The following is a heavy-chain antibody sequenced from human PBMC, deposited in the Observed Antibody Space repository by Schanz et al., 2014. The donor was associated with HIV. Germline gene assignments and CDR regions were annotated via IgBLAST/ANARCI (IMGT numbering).Heavy chain of an antibody. V-gene: IGHV3-23*01. CDR2: IGGTNT. CDR1: GFIFSSYA. Sequence: EVQLLESGGGLVQPGGSLRLSCAASGFIFSSYAMSWVRQAPGKGLEWVSTIGGTNTHYAESVEGRFTISRDNSENTLYLQMNSLRVEDTAVYYCARSPSYGMDVWGQGTTVTVSS. CDR3: ARSPSYGMDV. J-gene: IGHJ6*02.